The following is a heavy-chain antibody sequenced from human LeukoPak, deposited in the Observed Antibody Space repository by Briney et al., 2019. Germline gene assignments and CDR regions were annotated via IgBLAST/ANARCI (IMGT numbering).Heavy chain of an antibody. V-gene: IGHV1-2*02. Sequence: ASVKVSCKASGYTFSDYYLHWVRQAPGQGLEWMGWVNPNNGDTNYAPILQGRVSLTRDTPLRTAYMELTRLRSDDTAVYYCATSNRRGAGSKVIFWGQGTLVTVSS. CDR1: GYTFSDYY. J-gene: IGHJ4*02. CDR3: ATSNRRGAGSKVIF. CDR2: VNPNNGDT. D-gene: IGHD3-10*01.